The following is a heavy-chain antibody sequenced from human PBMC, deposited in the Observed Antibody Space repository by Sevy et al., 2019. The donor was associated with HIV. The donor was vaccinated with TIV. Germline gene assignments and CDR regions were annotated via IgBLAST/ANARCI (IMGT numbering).Heavy chain of an antibody. J-gene: IGHJ6*02. CDR1: GFNFNNYW. Sequence: GGSLRLSCTASGFNFNNYWMHWVRQVPGKGLVWVSRINSDGYSINYADFVKGRFTISRDNAKNTLYVQMNSLRAEDTAVYFCARGSRETMGVWGQGTTVTVSS. V-gene: IGHV3-74*01. CDR3: ARGSRETMGV. CDR2: INSDGYSI.